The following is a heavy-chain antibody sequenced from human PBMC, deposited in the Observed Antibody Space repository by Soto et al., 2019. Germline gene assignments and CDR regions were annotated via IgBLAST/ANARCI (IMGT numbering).Heavy chain of an antibody. D-gene: IGHD3-22*01. V-gene: IGHV1-8*01. CDR2: MNPNSGNT. CDR1: GYTFTSYD. CDR3: ARPSTFYYDNSGSLVVNY. Sequence: QVQLVQSGAEVKKPGASVKVSCKASGYTFTSYDINWVRQATGQGLEWMGWMNPNSGNTGYAQKFQGRVTMNRSTSIRPAYMELSSLRSQDTAVHYCARPSTFYYDNSGSLVVNYWGQGTQVTVS. J-gene: IGHJ4*01.